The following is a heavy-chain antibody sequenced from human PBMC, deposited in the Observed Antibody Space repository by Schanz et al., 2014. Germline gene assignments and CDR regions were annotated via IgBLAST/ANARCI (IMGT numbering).Heavy chain of an antibody. V-gene: IGHV3-11*06. D-gene: IGHD5-12*01. CDR3: SRPRDGYNEFDS. CDR1: GFTFSDYY. Sequence: QVHLVESGGGLVKPGGSLRLSCAASGFTFSDYYMSWIRQAPGKGLEWVSYISSDNNYAYYVDSVRGRFTMSRDNSKNTVYLRMNGPRIEDTAVYYCSRPRDGYNEFDSRGPGTLVTV. J-gene: IGHJ4*02. CDR2: ISSDNNYA.